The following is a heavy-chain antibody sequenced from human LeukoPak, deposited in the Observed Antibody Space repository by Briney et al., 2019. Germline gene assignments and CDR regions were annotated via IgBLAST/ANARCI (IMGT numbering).Heavy chain of an antibody. D-gene: IGHD1-26*01. Sequence: GGSLRLSCAASGFTFSSHWMSWVRQAPGKGLEWVANIEQDGGETYYADSVEGRFTISRDNAKNSVFLQMNSLRAEDTAVYYCARVRRIGRYYGEFDYWGQGTLVTVSS. CDR1: GFTFSSHW. CDR3: ARVRRIGRYYGEFDY. CDR2: IEQDGGET. J-gene: IGHJ4*02. V-gene: IGHV3-7*01.